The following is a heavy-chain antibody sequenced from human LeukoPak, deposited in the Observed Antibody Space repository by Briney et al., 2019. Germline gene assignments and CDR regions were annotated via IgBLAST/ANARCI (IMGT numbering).Heavy chain of an antibody. CDR3: ARVRGSWCLDC. CDR2: IKQDGSDK. CDR1: GFTVSSNY. J-gene: IGHJ4*02. Sequence: SGGSLRLSCAASGFTVSSNYMSWVRQAPGKGLEWVANIKQDGSDKYYVDSAKGRFTISRDNAKNSLYLQMNSLRADDTAVYYCARVRGSWCLDCWGQGTLVTVSS. V-gene: IGHV3-7*01. D-gene: IGHD6-13*01.